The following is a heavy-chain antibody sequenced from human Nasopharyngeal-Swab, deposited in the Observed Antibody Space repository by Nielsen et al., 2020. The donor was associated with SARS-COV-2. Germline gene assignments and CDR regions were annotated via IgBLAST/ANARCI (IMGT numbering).Heavy chain of an antibody. CDR3: AKLPHGTYYDYFDY. CDR2: ISGSGGST. Sequence: GESLKISCAASGFTFSSYAMNWVRQAPGKGLEWVSAISGSGGSTYYADSVKGRFTISRDNSKNTLYLQMNSLRAEDTALYYCAKLPHGTYYDYFDYWGQGTLVTVSS. CDR1: GFTFSSYA. V-gene: IGHV3-23*01. J-gene: IGHJ4*02. D-gene: IGHD1-26*01.